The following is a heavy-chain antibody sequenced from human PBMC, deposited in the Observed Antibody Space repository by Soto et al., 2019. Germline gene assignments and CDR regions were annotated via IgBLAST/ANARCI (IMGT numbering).Heavy chain of an antibody. J-gene: IGHJ4*02. V-gene: IGHV1-8*01. Sequence: QVQLVQSGAELKKPGASVKVSCKASGYTFSNYDMNWVRQATGQGPEWIGWVNPNNGDTGYAQKFQGRVTLTTDISTTTAYMELTSPRSEDTAIYYCANVSRKGSAIDFDYWGQGTLITVSS. D-gene: IGHD3-10*01. CDR1: GYTFSNYD. CDR3: ANVSRKGSAIDFDY. CDR2: VNPNNGDT.